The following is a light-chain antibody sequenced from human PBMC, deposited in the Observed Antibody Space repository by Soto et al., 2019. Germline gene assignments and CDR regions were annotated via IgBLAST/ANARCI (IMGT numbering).Light chain of an antibody. J-gene: IGKJ3*01. CDR2: GAS. CDR1: QYISSTY. V-gene: IGKV3-20*01. Sequence: EMVLTQSPGTLSLSPGDRATLSCRTSQYISSTYLAWYQQRPGQAPRLLIYGASNRATGIPDRFSGGGAGADFTLTISKLEPEDFAVYYCQHYGSSAPITFGPGTKVD. CDR3: QHYGSSAPIT.